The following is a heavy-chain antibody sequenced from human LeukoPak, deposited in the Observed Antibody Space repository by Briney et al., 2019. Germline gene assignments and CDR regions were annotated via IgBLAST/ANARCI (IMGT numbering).Heavy chain of an antibody. J-gene: IGHJ4*02. CDR3: AKEGFGEPYYFDY. CDR2: ISWDGGST. D-gene: IGHD3-10*01. CDR1: GFTLDDYA. V-gene: IGHV3-43D*03. Sequence: GGSLRLSCAASGFTLDDYAMHWVRQAPGKGLEWVSLISWDGGSTYYADSVKGRFTISRDNSRNSLYLQMNSLRTEDTALYYCAKEGFGEPYYFDYWGQGTLVTVSS.